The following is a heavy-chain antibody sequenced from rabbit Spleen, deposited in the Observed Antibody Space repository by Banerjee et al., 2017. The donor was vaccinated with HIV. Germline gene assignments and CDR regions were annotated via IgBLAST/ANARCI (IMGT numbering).Heavy chain of an antibody. CDR1: GVSLNDKDV. J-gene: IGHJ6*01. CDR2: IYSGSSGST. V-gene: IGHV1S45*01. CDR3: ARDTSSSFSSYGMDL. Sequence: QEQLEESGGDLVKPGASLTLTCKASGVSLNDKDVMCWVRQAPGKGLECVACIYSGSSGSTYYASWAKGRFTISKTSSTTVTLQVTRLTVADTATYFCARDTSSSFSSYGMDLWGQGTLVTVS. D-gene: IGHD1-1*01.